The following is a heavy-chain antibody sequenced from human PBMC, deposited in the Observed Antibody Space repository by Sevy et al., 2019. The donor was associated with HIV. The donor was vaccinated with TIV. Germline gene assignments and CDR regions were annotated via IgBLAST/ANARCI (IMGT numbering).Heavy chain of an antibody. Sequence: ASVKVSCKAFGYTFTDYYILWVRQAPGQGPEWMGWFNPDSGYTNYAQKFLGRVTMTRDTSISTAYMDLSRLGSDDTAVYYCAREAVGASSTHFDYWGQGTLVTVSS. CDR3: AREAVGASSTHFDY. D-gene: IGHD1-26*01. CDR1: GYTFTDYY. V-gene: IGHV1-2*02. CDR2: FNPDSGYT. J-gene: IGHJ4*02.